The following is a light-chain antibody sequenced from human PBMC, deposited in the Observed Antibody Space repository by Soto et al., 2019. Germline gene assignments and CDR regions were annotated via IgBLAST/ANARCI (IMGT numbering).Light chain of an antibody. CDR2: GAS. J-gene: IGKJ5*01. CDR1: QSLTSSY. CDR3: QQRYNWPIT. Sequence: EIVLTQSPGTLSLSPGETATLSCRASQSLTSSYLAWYQQKPGQAPRLLIYGASIRATGIPARFSGSGSGTEFTLTISSLQSEDFAVYYCQQRYNWPITFGQGTRLEI. V-gene: IGKV3D-20*02.